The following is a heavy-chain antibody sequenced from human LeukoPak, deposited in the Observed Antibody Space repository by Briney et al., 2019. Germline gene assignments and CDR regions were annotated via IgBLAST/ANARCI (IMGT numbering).Heavy chain of an antibody. D-gene: IGHD1/OR15-1a*01. J-gene: IGHJ6*02. V-gene: IGHV3-72*01. CDR2: SRNNASSYTK. Sequence: PGGSLRLSCAVSGFKFSDHYIDWVRQAPGKGLEWVGRSRNNASSYTKEYAASVEGRFTIPRDVSERSLYLQMNSLRTEDAAVYYCGRIAINANNGIDVWSQGTALAVSS. CDR1: GFKFSDHY. CDR3: GRIAINANNGIDV.